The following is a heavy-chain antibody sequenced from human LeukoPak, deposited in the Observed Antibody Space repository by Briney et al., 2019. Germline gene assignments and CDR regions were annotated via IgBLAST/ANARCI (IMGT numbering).Heavy chain of an antibody. V-gene: IGHV4-31*03. D-gene: IGHD4-17*01. CDR3: ARTVYGDYAY. CDR2: IYYSGST. Sequence: SQTLSLTCTVSGGSISSGGYYWSWIRQHPGKGLEWIGYIYYSGSTYYNPSLKSRFTISVDTSKNQFSLKLSSVTAADTAVYYCARTVYGDYAYWGQGTLVTVSS. J-gene: IGHJ4*02. CDR1: GGSISSGGYY.